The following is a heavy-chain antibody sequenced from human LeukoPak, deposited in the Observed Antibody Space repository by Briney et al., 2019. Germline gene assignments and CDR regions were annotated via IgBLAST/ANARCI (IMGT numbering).Heavy chain of an antibody. CDR3: AKGSIAAAGIYYFDY. CDR2: ISWNSGSI. CDR1: GFTFDDYA. V-gene: IGHV3-9*01. D-gene: IGHD6-13*01. Sequence: GRSLRLSCAASGFTFDDYAMHWVREAPGKGLEWVSGISWNSGSIGYADSVKGRFTISRDNAKNFLYLQMKSLRAEDTALYYCAKGSIAAAGIYYFDYWGQGTLVTVSS. J-gene: IGHJ4*02.